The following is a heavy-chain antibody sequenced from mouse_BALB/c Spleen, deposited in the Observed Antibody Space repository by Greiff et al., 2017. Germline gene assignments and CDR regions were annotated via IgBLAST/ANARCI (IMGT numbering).Heavy chain of an antibody. J-gene: IGHJ3*01. CDR1: GYTFTSYW. CDR3: ARWHYGSSYVDAY. D-gene: IGHD1-1*01. Sequence: QVQLKESGAELAKPGASVKMSCKASGYTFTSYWMHWVKQRPGQGLEWIGYINPSTGYTEYNQKFKDKATLTADKSSSTAYMQLSSLTSEDSAVYYCARWHYGSSYVDAYWGQGTLVTVSA. V-gene: IGHV1-7*01. CDR2: INPSTGYT.